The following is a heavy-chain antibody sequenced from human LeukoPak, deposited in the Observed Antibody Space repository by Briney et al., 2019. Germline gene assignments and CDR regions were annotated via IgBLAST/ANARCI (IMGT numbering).Heavy chain of an antibody. V-gene: IGHV4-34*01. D-gene: IGHD4-11*01. CDR2: INHRGST. CDR1: GGSFSGQY. CDR3: ARDRYSNSFYYYYAMDV. Sequence: SETLSLTCAVFGGSFSGQYWSWIRQPPGKGLEWIGEINHRGSTTYNPSLKSRVTISVDTSKSQFSLKVRSLTAADTAVYYCARDRYSNSFYYYYAMDVWGQGTTVTVSS. J-gene: IGHJ6*02.